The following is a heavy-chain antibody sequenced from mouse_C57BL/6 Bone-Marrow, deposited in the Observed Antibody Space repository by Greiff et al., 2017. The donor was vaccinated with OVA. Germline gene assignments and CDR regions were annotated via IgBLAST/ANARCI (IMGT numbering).Heavy chain of an antibody. CDR3: ARSRPIYDGYYPFAY. V-gene: IGHV1-72*01. CDR2: IDPNSGGT. J-gene: IGHJ3*01. Sequence: QVQLQQPGAELVKPGASVKLSCKASGYTFTSYWMHWVKQRPGRGLEWLGRIDPNSGGTKYNEKFKSKATLTVDKPSSTAYMQLSSLTSEDSAVYYCARSRPIYDGYYPFAYWGQGTLVTVSA. CDR1: GYTFTSYW. D-gene: IGHD2-3*01.